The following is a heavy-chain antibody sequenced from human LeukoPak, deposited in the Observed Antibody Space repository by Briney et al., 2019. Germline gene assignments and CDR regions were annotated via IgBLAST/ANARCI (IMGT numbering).Heavy chain of an antibody. V-gene: IGHV3-23*01. CDR1: GFTFSSYG. J-gene: IGHJ4*02. CDR2: INNSGDRT. CDR3: ASGYCSSTSCYVPWALDY. D-gene: IGHD2-2*01. Sequence: GGSLRLSCGASGFTFSSYGMSWVRQAPGKGLEWVSGINNSGDRTYYADSVKGRFTISRDNSKNTLYLQMNSLRAEDTAVYYCASGYCSSTSCYVPWALDYWGQGTLVTVSS.